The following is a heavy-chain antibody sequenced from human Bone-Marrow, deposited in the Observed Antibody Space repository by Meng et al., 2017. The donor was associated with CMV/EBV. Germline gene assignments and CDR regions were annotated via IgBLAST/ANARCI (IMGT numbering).Heavy chain of an antibody. CDR1: GFTFSGYV. J-gene: IGHJ4*02. D-gene: IGHD3-10*01. CDR2: LYSGGSSA. CDR3: AKGGHIDY. V-gene: IGHV3-23*03. Sequence: GESLKISCAASGFTFSGYVMNWVRQAPGKGLEWVSILYSGGSSAYYADSVKGRFTISRDDSKNSLYLQMNSLRAEDTAIYYCAKGGHIDYCGQGTLVTVSS.